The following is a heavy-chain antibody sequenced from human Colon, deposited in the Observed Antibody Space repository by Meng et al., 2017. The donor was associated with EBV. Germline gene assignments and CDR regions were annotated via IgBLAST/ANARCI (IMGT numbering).Heavy chain of an antibody. Sequence: GQLVQSGSELKKPGASVKVSCKASRYTFTRYPMNWVRQAPGQGLEWMGWISTNTGNPTYAQGFTGRFVFSVDTSVSTAYLQISSLKAEDTAVYYCGTLKYTSGFYGPAYWGQGALVTVSS. CDR3: GTLKYTSGFYGPAY. V-gene: IGHV7-4-1*02. CDR2: ISTNTGNP. CDR1: RYTFTRYP. J-gene: IGHJ4*02. D-gene: IGHD6-19*01.